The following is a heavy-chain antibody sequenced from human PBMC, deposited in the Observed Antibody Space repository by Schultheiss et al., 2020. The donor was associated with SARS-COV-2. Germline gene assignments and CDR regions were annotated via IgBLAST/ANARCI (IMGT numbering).Heavy chain of an antibody. CDR3: ARDSSKRTTIFAMVPHRYMDV. V-gene: IGHV1-69*04. D-gene: IGHD3-3*01. Sequence: SVKVSCKASGGTFSSYTISWVRQAPGQGLEWMGRIIPILGIANYAQKFQGRVTITADKSTSTAYMELSSLRSEDTAVYYCARDSSKRTTIFAMVPHRYMDVWGKGITVTVSS. CDR2: IIPILGIA. CDR1: GGTFSSYT. J-gene: IGHJ6*03.